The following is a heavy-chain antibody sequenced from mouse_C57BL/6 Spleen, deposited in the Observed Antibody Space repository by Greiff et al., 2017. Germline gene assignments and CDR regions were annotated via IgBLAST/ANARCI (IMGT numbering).Heavy chain of an antibody. CDR1: GFTFNTYA. CDR3: VRDYYGSSYEDYYAMDY. V-gene: IGHV10-3*01. D-gene: IGHD1-1*01. Sequence: EVKLMESGGGLVQPKGSLKLSCAASGFTFNTYAMHWVRQAPGKGLEWVARIRSKSSNYATYYADSVKDRFTISRDDSQSMLYLQMKNLKTEDTAMYYCVRDYYGSSYEDYYAMDYWGQGTSVTVSS. J-gene: IGHJ4*01. CDR2: IRSKSSNYAT.